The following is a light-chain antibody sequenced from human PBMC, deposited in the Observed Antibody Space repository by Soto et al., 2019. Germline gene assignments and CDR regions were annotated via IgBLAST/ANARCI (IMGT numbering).Light chain of an antibody. CDR2: EVD. CDR3: LSHRGSKGYV. V-gene: IGLV2-8*01. Sequence: QSALTQPPSASESPGQSVTISCSGTSSDVGAFHYVSWYQHHPGRAPKLLIYEVDKRPPGVPGRFTGSKSGNTASLTVSGLQADDEADYYCLSHRGSKGYVLGTGTKVTVL. CDR1: SSDVGAFHY. J-gene: IGLJ1*01.